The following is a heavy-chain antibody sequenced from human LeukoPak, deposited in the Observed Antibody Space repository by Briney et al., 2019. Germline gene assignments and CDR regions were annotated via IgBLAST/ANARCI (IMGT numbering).Heavy chain of an antibody. CDR2: ISGSGGNT. Sequence: GGSLRLSCAASGLTFSSYAMNWVRQAPGKGLEWVSAISGSGGNTYYADSVKGRFTISRDNSKNTLYLQMNSLRAEDTAVYYCARLGYCTGGSCYSLDYWGQGTLVTVSS. V-gene: IGHV3-23*01. CDR1: GLTFSSYA. D-gene: IGHD2-15*01. J-gene: IGHJ4*02. CDR3: ARLGYCTGGSCYSLDY.